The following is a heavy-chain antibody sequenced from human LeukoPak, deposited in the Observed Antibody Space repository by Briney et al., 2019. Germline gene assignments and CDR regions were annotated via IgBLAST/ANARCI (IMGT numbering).Heavy chain of an antibody. Sequence: SETLALTCTVSGDSLSNFYWSWCRQPPAKKLKWIVYIYYSGTTNYNPSIKRRVTMSVDTSKNQFSLKLRSVTAADTAVYYCARLKFDVLTGYYEALDYWGQGTLVTVSS. CDR3: ARLKFDVLTGYYEALDY. CDR1: GDSLSNFY. D-gene: IGHD3-9*01. J-gene: IGHJ4*02. V-gene: IGHV4-59*08. CDR2: IYYSGTT.